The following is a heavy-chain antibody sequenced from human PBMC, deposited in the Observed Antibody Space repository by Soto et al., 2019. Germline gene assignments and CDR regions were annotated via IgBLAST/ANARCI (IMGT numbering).Heavy chain of an antibody. CDR1: GFTFSSYG. CDR3: ARVEGSGSYYNGYYFDY. V-gene: IGHV3-30*03. Sequence: GGSLRLSCAASGFTFSSYGMHWVRQAPGKGLEWVAIISYDGSNTYYADSVKGRFTISRDNSKNTLYLQMNSLRAEDTSVYYCARVEGSGSYYNGYYFDYWGQGTLVTVSS. CDR2: ISYDGSNT. J-gene: IGHJ4*02. D-gene: IGHD3-10*01.